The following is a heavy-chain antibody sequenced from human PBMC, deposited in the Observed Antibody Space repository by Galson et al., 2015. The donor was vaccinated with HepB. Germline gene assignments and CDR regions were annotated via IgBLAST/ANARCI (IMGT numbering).Heavy chain of an antibody. V-gene: IGHV3-48*02. CDR1: GFIFSSYS. CDR2: ISSSSSTI. J-gene: IGHJ5*02. CDR3: ARSLGAAADTSGWFDP. Sequence: SLRLSCAASGFIFSSYSMSWVRQAPGKGLEWVSYISSSSSTIYYADSVKGRFTISRDNGKNSLYLQMNSLRDEDTAVYYCARSLGAAADTSGWFDPWGQGTLVTVSS. D-gene: IGHD6-13*01.